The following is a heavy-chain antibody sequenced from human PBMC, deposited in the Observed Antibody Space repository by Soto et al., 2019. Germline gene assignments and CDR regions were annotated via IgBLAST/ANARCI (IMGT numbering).Heavy chain of an antibody. CDR2: ISCSGGST. CDR1: GFTFSSYA. V-gene: IGHV3-23*01. CDR3: AKSGRYYDFWSGPPVAACDS. D-gene: IGHD3-3*01. J-gene: IGHJ3*02. Sequence: GGSLRLSCAASGFTFSSYAMTLVRQAPGKGLQCVSAISCSGGSTYYAYTVKGRWTICSDNSKKTLYLQMNILKAADTAVYYFAKSGRYYDFWSGPPVAACDSWGPGTMV.